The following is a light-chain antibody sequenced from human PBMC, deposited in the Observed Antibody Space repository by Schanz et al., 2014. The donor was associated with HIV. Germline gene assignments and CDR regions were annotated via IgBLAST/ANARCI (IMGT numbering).Light chain of an antibody. V-gene: IGKV3-20*01. J-gene: IGKJ1*01. CDR2: DAS. CDR1: QSVRSNY. Sequence: EIVLTQSPGTLSLSPGERATLSCRASQSVRSNYLAWYQQKHGQAPRLLIFDASIRATGIPDRFSGSGSGTDFTLTISRLEPEDFAVYYCQQYGNSPRTFGQGTKVETK. CDR3: QQYGNSPRT.